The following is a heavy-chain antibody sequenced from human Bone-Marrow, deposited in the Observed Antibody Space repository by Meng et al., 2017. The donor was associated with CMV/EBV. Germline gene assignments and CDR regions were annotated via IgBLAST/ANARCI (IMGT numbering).Heavy chain of an antibody. Sequence: GGSLRLSCAASGFTFSRYGMHWVRQAPGKGLEWLAFIRYDGSNEYYADSVKGRFTISRDNSKNSLYLQMNSLRAEDTAVYYCARDRGELMYYFDYWGQGTLVTVSS. CDR3: ARDRGELMYYFDY. D-gene: IGHD1-26*01. J-gene: IGHJ4*02. CDR2: IRYDGSNE. V-gene: IGHV3-30*02. CDR1: GFTFSRYG.